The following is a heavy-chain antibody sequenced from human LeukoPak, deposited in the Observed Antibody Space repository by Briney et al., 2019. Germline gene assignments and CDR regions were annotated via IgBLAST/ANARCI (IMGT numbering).Heavy chain of an antibody. J-gene: IGHJ3*02. D-gene: IGHD3-3*01. CDR3: ARDPGEWTSDAFDI. Sequence: TGGSLRLSCAASGFTFSSYAMHWVRQAPGKGLEWVAVISYDGSNKYYADSVKGRFTISRDNSKNTLYLQMNSLRAEDTAVYYCARDPGEWTSDAFDIWGQGTMVTVSS. CDR1: GFTFSSYA. V-gene: IGHV3-30-3*01. CDR2: ISYDGSNK.